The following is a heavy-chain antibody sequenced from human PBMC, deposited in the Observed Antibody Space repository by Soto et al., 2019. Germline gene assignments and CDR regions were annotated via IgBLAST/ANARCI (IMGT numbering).Heavy chain of an antibody. Sequence: VPVKVSCKASGYTFTSYAMHWVRQAPGQRHEWMGWINAGNGNTKYSQKFQGRVTITRDTSASTAYMELSSLRSEDTAVYYCARVMGSYYYYGMDVWGQGTTVTVSS. D-gene: IGHD1-26*01. CDR3: ARVMGSYYYYGMDV. J-gene: IGHJ6*02. CDR2: INAGNGNT. V-gene: IGHV1-3*01. CDR1: GYTFTSYA.